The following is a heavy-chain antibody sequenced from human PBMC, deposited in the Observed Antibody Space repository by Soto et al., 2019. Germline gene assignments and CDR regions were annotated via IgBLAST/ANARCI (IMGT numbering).Heavy chain of an antibody. CDR2: ISAYNGNT. CDR3: ARGFSGGIAVAFDY. Sequence: ASVKVSCKASGGTFSSYAISWVRQAPGQGLEWMGWISAYNGNTNYAQKLQGRVTMTTDTSTSTAYMELRSLRSDDTAVYYCARGFSGGIAVAFDYWGQGTLVTVSS. D-gene: IGHD6-19*01. CDR1: GGTFSSYA. V-gene: IGHV1-18*01. J-gene: IGHJ4*02.